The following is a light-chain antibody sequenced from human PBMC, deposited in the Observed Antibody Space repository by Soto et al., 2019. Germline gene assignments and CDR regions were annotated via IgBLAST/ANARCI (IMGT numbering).Light chain of an antibody. CDR1: SSDVGGYNY. V-gene: IGLV2-14*01. CDR3: SSYTSSSSYV. Sequence: LTQPASVSGSPGQSITISCTGTSSDVGGYNYVSWYQQHSGKAPKLMIYEVSNRPSGVSNRFSGSKSGNTASLTISGLQTEDEADYYCSSYTSSSSYVFGIGTKVTVL. J-gene: IGLJ1*01. CDR2: EVS.